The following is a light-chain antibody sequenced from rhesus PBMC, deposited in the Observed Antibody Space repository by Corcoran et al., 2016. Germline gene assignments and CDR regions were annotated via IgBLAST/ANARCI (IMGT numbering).Light chain of an antibody. Sequence: DIQMTQSPSSMSSSAGDRVTITCRASQGIINLMAWYQQQPGKAPKLLLYKAYNLQSGVPSRVSGSGAGRDYTFTSSSLQSDSVVTYYCQHDYGTPCTVCPGTKLDIK. CDR2: KAY. CDR1: QGIINL. CDR3: QHDYGTPCT. V-gene: IGKV1-74*01. J-gene: IGKJ3*01.